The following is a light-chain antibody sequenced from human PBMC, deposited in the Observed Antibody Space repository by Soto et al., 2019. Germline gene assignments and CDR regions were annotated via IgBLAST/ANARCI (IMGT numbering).Light chain of an antibody. V-gene: IGLV2-14*01. CDR2: AVT. Sequence: QSALTQPASVSGSPGQSITISCTGTSSDVGGYNYVSWYQQHPGKAPKLMIYAVTDRPSGVSSRCSGSKSGNTASLTISGLQAEDEADYYCSSYTGSSTLFGTGTKVTVL. CDR1: SSDVGGYNY. J-gene: IGLJ1*01. CDR3: SSYTGSSTL.